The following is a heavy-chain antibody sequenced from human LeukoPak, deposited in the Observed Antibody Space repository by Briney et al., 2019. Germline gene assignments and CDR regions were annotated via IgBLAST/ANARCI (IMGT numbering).Heavy chain of an antibody. CDR2: INHSGST. D-gene: IGHD3-22*01. CDR3: ARGGYCDSSGYAEYYFDY. Sequence: SETLSLTCAVYGGSFSVYYWSWIRQPPGKGLEGIGEINHSGSTNYNPSLKSRVTISVDTSKNQFSLKLSSVTAADTAVYYCARGGYCDSSGYAEYYFDYWGQGTLVTVSS. CDR1: GGSFSVYY. V-gene: IGHV4-34*01. J-gene: IGHJ4*02.